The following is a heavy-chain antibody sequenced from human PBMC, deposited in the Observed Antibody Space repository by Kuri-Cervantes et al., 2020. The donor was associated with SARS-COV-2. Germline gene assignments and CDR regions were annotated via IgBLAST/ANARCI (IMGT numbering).Heavy chain of an antibody. CDR3: ARDRTQKYGMDV. CDR1: GYIFTTYG. D-gene: IGHD1-14*01. CDR2: ISASNGNT. J-gene: IGHJ6*02. V-gene: IGHV1-18*01. Sequence: ASVKVSCKASGYIFTTYGISWVRQAPGQGLEWMGWISASNGNTNNAQRLQGRVTMTTDTSTSTAYMELRSLRSDDTAVYYCARDRTQKYGMDVWGQGTTVTVSS.